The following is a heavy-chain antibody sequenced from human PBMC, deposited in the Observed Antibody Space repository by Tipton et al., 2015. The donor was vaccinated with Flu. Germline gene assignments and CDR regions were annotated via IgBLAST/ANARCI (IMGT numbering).Heavy chain of an antibody. CDR2: ISNSGSS. D-gene: IGHD3-10*01. J-gene: IGHJ4*02. CDR1: GDSISSFY. CDR3: ARASGSGTYVIFDY. Sequence: TLSLTCSVSGDSISSFYWSWIRQPPGKGLEWIAYISNSGSSNYNPSLKSRITVSVDTSKNQFSLKLSSVTAADTAVYYCARASGSGTYVIFDYWGQGTLVTVSS. V-gene: IGHV4-59*12.